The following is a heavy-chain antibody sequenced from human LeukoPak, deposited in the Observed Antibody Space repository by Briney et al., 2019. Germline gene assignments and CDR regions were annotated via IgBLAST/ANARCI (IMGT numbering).Heavy chain of an antibody. CDR2: ISDSGDTT. CDR3: LKDRPRYGHEG. V-gene: IGHV3-23*01. CDR1: GFTFSDYA. Sequence: PGGSLRLSCAASGFTFSDYAMSWVRQAPGRGLEWVSAISDSGDTTYYSDSVKGRFTISRDNSRDTVYLQMRSLRPEDTAVYYCLKDRPRYGHEGWGQGTLVTVSA. D-gene: IGHD4-17*01. J-gene: IGHJ4*02.